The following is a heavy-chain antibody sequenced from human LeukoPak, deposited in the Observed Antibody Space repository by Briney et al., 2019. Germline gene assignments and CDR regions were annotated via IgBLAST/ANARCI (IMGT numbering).Heavy chain of an antibody. J-gene: IGHJ4*02. CDR1: GYTFTSYY. CDR2: INPSGGST. V-gene: IGHV1-46*01. CDR3: AKEAGYCSSTSCYSHFDY. D-gene: IGHD2-2*01. Sequence: GASVKVSCKASGYTFTSYYMHWVRQAPGQGLEWMGIINPSGGSTSYAQKFQGRVTMTRDMSTSTVYMGLSSLRSEDTAVYYCAKEAGYCSSTSCYSHFDYWGQGTLVTVSS.